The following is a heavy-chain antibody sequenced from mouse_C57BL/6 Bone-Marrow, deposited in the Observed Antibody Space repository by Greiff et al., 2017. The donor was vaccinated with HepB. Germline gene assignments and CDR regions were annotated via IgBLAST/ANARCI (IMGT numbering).Heavy chain of an antibody. J-gene: IGHJ2*01. CDR2: IHPNSGST. CDR3: AREDYGSSYYFDY. V-gene: IGHV1-64*01. CDR1: GYTFTSYW. Sequence: VQLQQPGAELVKPGASVKLSCKASGYTFTSYWMHWVKQRPGQGLEWIGMIHPNSGSTNYNEKFKSKATLTVDKSSSTAYMQLSSLTSEDSAVYYCAREDYGSSYYFDYGGQGTTLTVSA. D-gene: IGHD1-1*01.